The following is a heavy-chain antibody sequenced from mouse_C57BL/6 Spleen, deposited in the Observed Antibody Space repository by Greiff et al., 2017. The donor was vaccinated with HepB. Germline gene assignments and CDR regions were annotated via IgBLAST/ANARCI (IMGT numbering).Heavy chain of an antibody. D-gene: IGHD2-4*01. CDR1: GFSLTSYG. J-gene: IGHJ3*01. V-gene: IGHV2-2*01. CDR3: ARKGDYDEEVWFAY. Sequence: QVQLQQSGPGLVQPSQSLSITCTVSGFSLTSYGVHWVRQSPGKGLEWLGVIWSGGSTDDNAAFISRMSISKDNSKSQVFFKMNSLQADDTAIYYCARKGDYDEEVWFAYWGQGTLVTVSA. CDR2: IWSGGST.